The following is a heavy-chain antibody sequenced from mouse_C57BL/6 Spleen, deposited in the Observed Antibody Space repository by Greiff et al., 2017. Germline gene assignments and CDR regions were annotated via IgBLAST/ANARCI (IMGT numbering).Heavy chain of an antibody. CDR1: GFSLTNSG. CDR2: IWGGGST. V-gene: IGHV2-9*01. CDR3: AKGTTDGFAY. Sequence: QVQLQESVPGLVAPSPSLSITCTVSGFSLTNSGVDWVRQPPGQGLEWLGVIWGGGSTNYNSALMSSLSISKDNSKSQVFLKMNSLHTDDTAMYYRAKGTTDGFAYWGQGTLVTVSA. D-gene: IGHD1-1*01. J-gene: IGHJ3*01.